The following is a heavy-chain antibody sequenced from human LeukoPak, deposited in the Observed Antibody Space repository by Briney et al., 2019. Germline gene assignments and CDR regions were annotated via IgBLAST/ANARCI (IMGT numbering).Heavy chain of an antibody. CDR1: GFIFSSYG. V-gene: IGHV3-21*01. CDR3: ARDSGYDYPPYGGMDV. D-gene: IGHD5-12*01. J-gene: IGHJ6*02. CDR2: LSRSSTYI. Sequence: NPGGSLRLSCAASGFIFSSYGMNWVRQAPGKGLDWVSSLSRSSTYIYYADSVKGRFTISRDNAKNSLYLQMNSLRAEDTAVYYCARDSGYDYPPYGGMDVWGQGTTVTVSS.